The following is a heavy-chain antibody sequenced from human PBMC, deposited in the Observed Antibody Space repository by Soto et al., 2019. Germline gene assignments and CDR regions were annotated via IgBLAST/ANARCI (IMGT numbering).Heavy chain of an antibody. Sequence: PGGSLRLSCAASGFTFSSYGMHWVRQAPGKGLEWVAVISYDGSNKYYADSVKGRFTISRDNSKNTLYLQMNSLRAEDTAVYYCAKTGGYDSSGFSFDYWGQGTLVTVSS. J-gene: IGHJ4*02. CDR2: ISYDGSNK. V-gene: IGHV3-30*18. CDR3: AKTGGYDSSGFSFDY. CDR1: GFTFSSYG. D-gene: IGHD3-22*01.